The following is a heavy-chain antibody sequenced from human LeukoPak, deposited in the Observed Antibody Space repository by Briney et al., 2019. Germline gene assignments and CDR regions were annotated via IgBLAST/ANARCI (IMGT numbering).Heavy chain of an antibody. Sequence: NPGGSLRLSCAASGFTFDDYAMHWVRQAPGKGLEWVSSISSSSSYIYYADSVKGRFTISRDNAKNSLYLQMNSLRAEDTAVYYCATNGIVGRRGAYWGQGTLVTVSS. V-gene: IGHV3-21*01. D-gene: IGHD1-26*01. CDR2: ISSSSSYI. CDR1: GFTFDDYA. CDR3: ATNGIVGRRGAY. J-gene: IGHJ4*02.